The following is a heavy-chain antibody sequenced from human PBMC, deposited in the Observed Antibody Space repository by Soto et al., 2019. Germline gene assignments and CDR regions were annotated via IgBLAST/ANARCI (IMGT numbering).Heavy chain of an antibody. D-gene: IGHD2-21*02. CDR2: INYSGRT. Sequence: SETLSLTCAVHGGSFSDYYWSWIRQPPGKGLEWIGEINYSGRTNYNPSLKSRDNISVDTSKNQLPLTMSSMTAADTSVYFCARAPGVHCGGDCGGMDVWGQGTLVTVSS. J-gene: IGHJ4*02. V-gene: IGHV4-34*01. CDR1: GGSFSDYY. CDR3: ARAPGVHCGGDCGGMDV.